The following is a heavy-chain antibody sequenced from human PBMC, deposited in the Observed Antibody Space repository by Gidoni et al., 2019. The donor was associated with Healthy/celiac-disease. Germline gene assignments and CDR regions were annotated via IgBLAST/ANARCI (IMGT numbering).Heavy chain of an antibody. CDR3: AKGGFRESYFDY. V-gene: IGHV3-23*01. D-gene: IGHD3-10*01. Sequence: EVQRLESGGGLVQTEGSLRRSCDAAGITFSSYARSWVRQAPGKGLVWVSAISGSGGRTYSADSVKGRFTISRDNSKNTLYLQMNSLRAEDTAVYYCAKGGFRESYFDYWGQGTLVTVSS. J-gene: IGHJ4*02. CDR2: ISGSGGRT. CDR1: GITFSSYA.